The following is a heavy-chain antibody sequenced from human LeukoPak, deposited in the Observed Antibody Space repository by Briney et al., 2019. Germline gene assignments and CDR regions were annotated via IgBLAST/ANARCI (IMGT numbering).Heavy chain of an antibody. D-gene: IGHD3-10*01. Sequence: GESLKISCQGSGYSSTTHWIGWVRHMPGKGLEWMGIIYPRDSDTRYSPSFQGQVTISADKSISTAYLQWSSLKASDTAMYYCARSMAVSGFDYWGQGTLVTVSS. J-gene: IGHJ4*02. CDR1: GYSSTTHW. CDR3: ARSMAVSGFDY. V-gene: IGHV5-51*01. CDR2: IYPRDSDT.